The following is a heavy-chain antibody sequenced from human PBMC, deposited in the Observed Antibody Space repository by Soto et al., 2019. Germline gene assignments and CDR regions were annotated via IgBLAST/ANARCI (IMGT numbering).Heavy chain of an antibody. Sequence: EVQLLESGGGLVQPGGSLRLSCAASGFSFSSYAMNWVRQAPGKGLEWVSVISGSGDSTYYADSVKGRFTISRDNSKNTQDLRMSSLRAEDTAVYYCARCSSGWYFDYWGRGTLVSVSS. CDR1: GFSFSSYA. D-gene: IGHD6-19*01. CDR2: ISGSGDST. J-gene: IGHJ4*02. CDR3: ARCSSGWYFDY. V-gene: IGHV3-23*01.